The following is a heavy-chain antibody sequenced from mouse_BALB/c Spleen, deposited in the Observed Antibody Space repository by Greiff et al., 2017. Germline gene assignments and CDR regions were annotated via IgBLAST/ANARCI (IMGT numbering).Heavy chain of an antibody. Sequence: VQVVESGPELVKPGASVRISCKASGYTFTSYYIHWVKQRPGQGLEWIGWIYPGNVNTKYNEKFKGKATLTADKSSSTAYMQLSSLTSEDSAVYFCARLANYDYFDYWGQGTTLTVSS. D-gene: IGHD1-1*01. V-gene: IGHV1S56*01. CDR2: IYPGNVNT. CDR1: GYTFTSYY. CDR3: ARLANYDYFDY. J-gene: IGHJ2*01.